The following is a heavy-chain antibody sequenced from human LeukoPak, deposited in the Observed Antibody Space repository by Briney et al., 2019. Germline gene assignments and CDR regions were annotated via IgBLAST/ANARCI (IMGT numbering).Heavy chain of an antibody. J-gene: IGHJ4*02. CDR3: VRDRDSSFDY. V-gene: IGHV4-61*01. CDR2: IYYSGST. CDR1: GGSVSSGSYY. D-gene: IGHD6-13*01. Sequence: SETLSLTCTVSGGSVSSGSYYWSWIRQPPGKGLEWIGYIYYSGSTNYNPSLKSRVTISVDTSKNQFSLKLSSVTAADTAVYYCVRDRDSSFDYWGQGTLVTVSS.